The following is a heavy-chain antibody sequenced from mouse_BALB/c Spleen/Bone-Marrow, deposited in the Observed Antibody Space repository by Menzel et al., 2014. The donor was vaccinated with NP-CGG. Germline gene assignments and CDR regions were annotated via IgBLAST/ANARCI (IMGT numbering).Heavy chain of an antibody. CDR1: GFTFSTCA. CDR3: ARDGYGSSD. CDR2: ISSGGSYT. V-gene: IGHV5-9-4*01. D-gene: IGHD1-1*01. Sequence: EVQLQESGGVLVKPGGSLKLSCAASGFTFSTCAMSWVRQSPEKRLEWVAEISSGGSYTYYPDTVTGRFTISRDNAKNTLYLEMSSLRSEDTAMYYCARDGYGSSDWGQGTLVTVSA. J-gene: IGHJ3*01.